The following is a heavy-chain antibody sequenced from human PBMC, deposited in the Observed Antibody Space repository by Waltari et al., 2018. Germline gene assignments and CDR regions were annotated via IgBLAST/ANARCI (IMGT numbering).Heavy chain of an antibody. V-gene: IGHV3-21*01. CDR2: ISSGGTYI. Sequence: DVQLVESGGGLVKPGGSLRLSCAASGFTFSSYSMPWVRQAPGKGLEWVASISSGGTYIYYTYSVKGRFTISRGSVTDSLYLQMNSLRVEDTATYFCVRSTSWRYYFDTWGQGTLVAVSS. D-gene: IGHD6-13*01. CDR3: VRSTSWRYYFDT. J-gene: IGHJ4*02. CDR1: GFTFSSYS.